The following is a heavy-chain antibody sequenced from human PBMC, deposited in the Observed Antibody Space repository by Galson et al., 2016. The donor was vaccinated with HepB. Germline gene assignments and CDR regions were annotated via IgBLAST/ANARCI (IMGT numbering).Heavy chain of an antibody. J-gene: IGHJ4*02. Sequence: SLRLSCAASGFIFRTYAMHWVRQVPGKGLEWVAVISYNGRIQYFADAVKGRFTISRDNSKSTLDLQMNSLRAEDTAVYYCAREVKSGPQHGVEVRPPFDYWGQGILVTVSS. D-gene: IGHD3-3*01. V-gene: IGHV3-30*04. CDR2: ISYNGRIQ. CDR1: GFIFRTYA. CDR3: AREVKSGPQHGVEVRPPFDY.